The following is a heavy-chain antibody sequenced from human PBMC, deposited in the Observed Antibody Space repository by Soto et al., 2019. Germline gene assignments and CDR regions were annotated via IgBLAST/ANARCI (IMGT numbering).Heavy chain of an antibody. Sequence: EVQLVESGGGLVQPGRSLRLSCAASGFTFDDYAMHWVRQAPGKGLEWVSGISWNSGSIGYADSVRGRFTISRDNAKNSLYLQMNSLRAEDTALYYCAKDMVFRRYFDSSPPGDYFDYRGQGTLVTVSS. CDR2: ISWNSGSI. D-gene: IGHD3-9*01. CDR3: AKDMVFRRYFDSSPPGDYFDY. V-gene: IGHV3-9*01. J-gene: IGHJ4*02. CDR1: GFTFDDYA.